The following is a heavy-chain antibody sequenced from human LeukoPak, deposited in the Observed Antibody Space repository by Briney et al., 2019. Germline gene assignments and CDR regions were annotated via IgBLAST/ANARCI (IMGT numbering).Heavy chain of an antibody. Sequence: SETLSLTCAVYGGSFSGYYWSWIRQPPGKGLEWIGEINHSGSTNYNPSLKSRVTISVDASKNQFSLKLSSVTAADTAVYYCARQEGYYYDSSGYYVLDYWGQGTLVTVSS. D-gene: IGHD3-22*01. CDR2: INHSGST. V-gene: IGHV4-34*01. CDR3: ARQEGYYYDSSGYYVLDY. J-gene: IGHJ4*02. CDR1: GGSFSGYY.